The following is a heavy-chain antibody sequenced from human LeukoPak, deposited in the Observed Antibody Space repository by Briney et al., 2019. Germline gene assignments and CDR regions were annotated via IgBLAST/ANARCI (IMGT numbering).Heavy chain of an antibody. CDR3: GRGATRVWVFDY. V-gene: IGHV1-69*01. J-gene: IGHJ4*02. Sequence: SVKVSCKASGGTFSSYAISWVRQAPGQGLEWMGGIIPIFGTANYAQKFQGRVTITADESTSTAYMELSSLMSEDTAVYYCGRGATRVWVFDYWGQGTLVTVSS. CDR2: IIPIFGTA. CDR1: GGTFSSYA. D-gene: IGHD3-16*01.